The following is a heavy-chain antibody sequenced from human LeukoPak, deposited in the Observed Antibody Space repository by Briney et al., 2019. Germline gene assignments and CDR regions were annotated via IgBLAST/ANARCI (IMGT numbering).Heavy chain of an antibody. Sequence: GGSLRLSCAASGFTFSSYEMNWVRQAPGKGLEWVSYISSSGSTIYYADSVKGRFTISRDNAKNSLYLQMNSLRAEDTAVYYCARGGLGLTISSYYFDYWGQGTLVTVSS. V-gene: IGHV3-48*03. CDR2: ISSSGSTI. CDR3: ARGGLGLTISSYYFDY. CDR1: GFTFSSYE. J-gene: IGHJ4*02. D-gene: IGHD3-3*01.